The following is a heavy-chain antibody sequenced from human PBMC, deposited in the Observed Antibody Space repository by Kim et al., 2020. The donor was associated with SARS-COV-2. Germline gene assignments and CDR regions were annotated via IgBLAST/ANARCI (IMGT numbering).Heavy chain of an antibody. CDR1: GFTFSSYS. CDR2: ISSSSSYI. J-gene: IGHJ6*02. Sequence: GGSLRLSCAASGFTFSSYSMNWVRQAPGKGLEWVSSISSSSSYIYYADSVKGRFTISRDNAKNSLYLQMNSLRAEDTAVYYCARDTSSRGYSYERNYYYGMDVWGQGTTVTVSS. V-gene: IGHV3-21*01. CDR3: ARDTSSRGYSYERNYYYGMDV. D-gene: IGHD5-18*01.